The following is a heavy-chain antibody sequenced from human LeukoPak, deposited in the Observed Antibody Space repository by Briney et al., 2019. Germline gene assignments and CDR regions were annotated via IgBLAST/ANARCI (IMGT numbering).Heavy chain of an antibody. CDR1: GFTFDDYG. CDR3: ARDRWNDVTCSDY. V-gene: IGHV3-20*04. D-gene: IGHD1-1*01. CDR2: INWNGGST. Sequence: RTGGSLRLSCAASGFTFDDYGMSWVRQAPGEGLEWVSGINWNGGSTGCADSVKGRFTISRDNAKNSLYLQMNSLRAEDTALYYCARDRWNDVTCSDYWGQGTLVTVSS. J-gene: IGHJ4*02.